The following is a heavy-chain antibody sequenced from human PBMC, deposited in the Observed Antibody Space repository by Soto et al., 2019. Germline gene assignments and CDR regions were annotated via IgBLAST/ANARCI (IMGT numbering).Heavy chain of an antibody. J-gene: IGHJ6*02. D-gene: IGHD1-1*01. CDR3: ARDSDGPGNNMGF. Sequence: QVQLVESGGGVVQPGTSLKLSCEPSGFTFSHYGMHWVRQIPDKGLYCVAVITRAGVDAKSAEFVQGRFRISRDDFIHPRYLQMNSLTSDDTAGYYGARDSDGPGNNMGFWCRGTTVTVAS. CDR1: GFTFSHYG. V-gene: IGHV3-33*01. CDR2: ITRAGVDA.